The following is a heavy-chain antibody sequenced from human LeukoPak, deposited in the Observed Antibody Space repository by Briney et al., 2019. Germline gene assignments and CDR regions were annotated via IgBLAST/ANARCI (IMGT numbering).Heavy chain of an antibody. J-gene: IGHJ4*02. CDR3: AKDSGWPFDY. CDR2: TSGNGAKT. Sequence: GGSLRLSCAASGFPFSSYAMSWVRQAPGKGLEWVSATSGNGAKTYYADSVKGRFTISRDNSRNTLYLQMNSLRAEDTAVYYCAKDSGWPFDYWGQGALVTVSS. V-gene: IGHV3-23*01. CDR1: GFPFSSYA. D-gene: IGHD6-19*01.